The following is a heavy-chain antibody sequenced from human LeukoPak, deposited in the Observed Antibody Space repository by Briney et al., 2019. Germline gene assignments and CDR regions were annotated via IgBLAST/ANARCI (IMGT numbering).Heavy chain of an antibody. J-gene: IGHJ4*02. CDR3: AGSTSLGSNNDYYTPFDY. Sequence: SETLSLTCTVSGGSLSNYYGRWIRHPPEKGREWIGYMYYTGDTNYNPSLKRRGTISGDTSKNQFSLKPSSVTAADKAVYYCAGSTSLGSNNDYYTPFDYWGQGSLVTVSS. V-gene: IGHV4-59*01. D-gene: IGHD3-3*01. CDR2: MYYTGDT. CDR1: GGSLSNYY.